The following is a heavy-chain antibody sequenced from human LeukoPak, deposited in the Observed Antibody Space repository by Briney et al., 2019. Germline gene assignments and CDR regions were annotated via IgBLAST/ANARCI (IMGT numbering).Heavy chain of an antibody. Sequence: SETLSLTCTISGASISTYYWSWIRQPAGKGLEWIGRIYASGNTYKNSSLESRVTMSVDTSNNQFTLNLTSVTGADTAMYYCVKDGPLGSDFWGQGTQVTVSS. J-gene: IGHJ4*02. D-gene: IGHD2-15*01. CDR2: IYASGNT. V-gene: IGHV4-4*07. CDR1: GASISTYY. CDR3: VKDGPLGSDF.